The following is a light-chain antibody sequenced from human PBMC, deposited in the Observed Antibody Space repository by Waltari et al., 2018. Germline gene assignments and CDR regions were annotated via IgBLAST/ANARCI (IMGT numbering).Light chain of an antibody. V-gene: IGLV1-44*01. CDR1: SYNIGSNT. CDR2: NNN. CDR3: ATWDDSLNAVI. Sequence: QSVLTQPPSPSGTPGQRVTISCSGSSYNIGSNTATWYQQFPGTAPKLLIYNNNQRPSGVPDRFSGSKSGTSASLAISGLQSEDEADYYCATWDDSLNAVIFGGGTKLTVL. J-gene: IGLJ2*01.